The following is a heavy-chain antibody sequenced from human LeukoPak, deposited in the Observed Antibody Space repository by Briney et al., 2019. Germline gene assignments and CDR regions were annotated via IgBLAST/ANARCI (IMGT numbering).Heavy chain of an antibody. CDR3: ARGDYCTNGVCYDY. J-gene: IGHJ4*02. D-gene: IGHD2-8*01. Sequence: PSETLSLTCTVSGGSISSYYWSWIRQPPGKGLEWTGYIYYSGSTNYNPSLKSRVTISVDTSKNQFSLKLSSVTAADTAVYYCARGDYCTNGVCYDYWGQGTLVTVSS. CDR2: IYYSGST. V-gene: IGHV4-59*01. CDR1: GGSISSYY.